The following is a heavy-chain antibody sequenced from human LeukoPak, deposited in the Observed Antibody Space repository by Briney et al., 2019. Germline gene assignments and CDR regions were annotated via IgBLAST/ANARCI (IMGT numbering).Heavy chain of an antibody. Sequence: GGSLRLSCAASEFSLGAYAMNWVRQAPGKGLEWVSYISASSSATYYAESVKGRFTISRDNAKNTLYVQMDSLRAEDTAVYFCARGGSGYSDYWGQGTLVTVSS. D-gene: IGHD3-22*01. CDR1: EFSLGAYA. V-gene: IGHV3-48*01. CDR3: ARGGSGYSDY. CDR2: ISASSSAT. J-gene: IGHJ4*02.